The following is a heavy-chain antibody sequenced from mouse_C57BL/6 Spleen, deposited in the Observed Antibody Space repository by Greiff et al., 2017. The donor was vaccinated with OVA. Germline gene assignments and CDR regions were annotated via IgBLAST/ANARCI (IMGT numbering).Heavy chain of an antibody. Sequence: QVQLQQPGAELVKPGASVKLSCKASCYTFTSYWMHWVKQTPGQGLEWIGMIHPNSGSTNYNEKFKSKATLTVDKSSSTAYMQLSSLTSEDSAVYYCARQEGVFFAYWGQGALVTVSA. V-gene: IGHV1-64*01. CDR1: CYTFTSYW. J-gene: IGHJ3*01. CDR2: IHPNSGST. CDR3: ARQEGVFFAY.